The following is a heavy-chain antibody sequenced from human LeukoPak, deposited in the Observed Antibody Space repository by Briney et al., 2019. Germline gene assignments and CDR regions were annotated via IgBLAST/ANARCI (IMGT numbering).Heavy chain of an antibody. D-gene: IGHD3-9*01. CDR2: IYSSEST. J-gene: IGHJ5*02. Sequence: SETLSLTCTVAGFSISSSSYYWGWLRQPPGKGLEWIRSIYSSESTYYIPSLKSRITISVDTSKNLYSLNLSSVAAAVSAVYYCARTGYDVLSWGQGTMVTVSS. CDR3: ARTGYDVLS. CDR1: GFSISSSSYY. V-gene: IGHV4-39*02.